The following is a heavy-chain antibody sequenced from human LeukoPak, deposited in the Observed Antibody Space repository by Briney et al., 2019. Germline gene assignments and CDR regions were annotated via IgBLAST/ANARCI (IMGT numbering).Heavy chain of an antibody. CDR2: IYYSGTT. CDR3: AKGAGGFSYYNWFDP. CDR1: GGSISSSPYY. V-gene: IGHV4-39*07. J-gene: IGHJ5*02. D-gene: IGHD5-18*01. Sequence: SETLCLTCTVSGGSISSSPYYWGWIRQPPGKGLEWIGRIYYSGTTHYNPSLESRVTISVDTSKNQFSLKLASVTAADTAIYYCAKGAGGFSYYNWFDPWGQGTLVTVSS.